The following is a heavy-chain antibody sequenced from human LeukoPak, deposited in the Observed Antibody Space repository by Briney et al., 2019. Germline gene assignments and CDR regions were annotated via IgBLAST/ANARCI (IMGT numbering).Heavy chain of an antibody. CDR1: GFTFSSYG. J-gene: IGHJ4*02. D-gene: IGHD3-16*01. Sequence: GGSLRLSCAASGFTFSSYGMHWVRQAPGKGLEWVAVIWYDGSNKYYADSVKGRFTISRDDSKNTLYLQMNSLRAEDTAVYYCARDAVLPDIMVSYYFDYWGQGTLVTVSS. CDR2: IWYDGSNK. CDR3: ARDAVLPDIMVSYYFDY. V-gene: IGHV3-33*01.